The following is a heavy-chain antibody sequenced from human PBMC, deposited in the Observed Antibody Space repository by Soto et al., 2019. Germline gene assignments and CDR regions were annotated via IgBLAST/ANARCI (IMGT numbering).Heavy chain of an antibody. V-gene: IGHV3-21*01. CDR1: GFTFSSYS. D-gene: IGHD3-3*01. CDR3: ARGSRGGGVEYDY. Sequence: PGGSLRLSCAASGFTFSSYSMNWVRQAPGKGLEWVSSISSSSSYIYYADSVKGRFTISRDNAKNSLYLQMNSLRAEDTAVYYCARGSRGGGVEYDYWGQGTLVTVSS. J-gene: IGHJ4*02. CDR2: ISSSSSYI.